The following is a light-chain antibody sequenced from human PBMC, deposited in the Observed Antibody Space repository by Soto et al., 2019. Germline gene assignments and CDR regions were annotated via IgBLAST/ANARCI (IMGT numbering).Light chain of an antibody. V-gene: IGKV2-28*01. J-gene: IGKJ1*01. CDR3: MQALQTPWT. Sequence: DIVMTQSPLSLTVTPGEPASISCRSSQSLLHNNGYNYLDWYLQKPGQSPQLLIYLDSNRASGVPDRFSGSGSGTDFTLKISRVEAEDVGVYYCMQALQTPWTFGQGTKVEIK. CDR1: QSLLHNNGYNY. CDR2: LDS.